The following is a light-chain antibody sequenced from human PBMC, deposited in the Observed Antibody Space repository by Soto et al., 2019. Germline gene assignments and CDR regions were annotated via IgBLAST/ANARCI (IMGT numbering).Light chain of an antibody. J-gene: IGLJ1*01. CDR2: GNT. Sequence: VLTRPPSMSGAQVQGGTISRRGSSSNVCAGYDVHWYQQLPGSAPTLLIHGNTIRPSGVPDRFSGSKSGTSASLAITGLQSVYEADYSCQSYVRSLSGSYAVVPGTKVPV. CDR3: QSYVRSLSGSYA. V-gene: IGLV1-40*01. CDR1: SSNVCAGYD.